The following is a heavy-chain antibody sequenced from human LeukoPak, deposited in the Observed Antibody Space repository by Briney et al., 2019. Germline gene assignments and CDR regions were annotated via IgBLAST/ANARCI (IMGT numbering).Heavy chain of an antibody. Sequence: GGSLRLSCAASGFTFSDYYMSWIRQAPGKGLEWVSYISSSGSTIYYADSVKGRFTISRDNSKNTLYLQMNSLRAEDTAVYYCAKGYGEWYYYYMDVWGKGTTVTISS. D-gene: IGHD3-10*01. V-gene: IGHV3-11*04. CDR3: AKGYGEWYYYYMDV. CDR1: GFTFSDYY. J-gene: IGHJ6*03. CDR2: ISSSGSTI.